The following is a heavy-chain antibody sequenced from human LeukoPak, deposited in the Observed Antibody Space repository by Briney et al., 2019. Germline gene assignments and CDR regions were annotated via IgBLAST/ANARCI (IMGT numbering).Heavy chain of an antibody. V-gene: IGHV1-2*02. CDR3: ARECIAVAGSHYYYYYGMDV. CDR2: INPNSGGT. CDR1: GYTFTGYY. D-gene: IGHD6-19*01. J-gene: IGHJ6*02. Sequence: ASVKVSCKASGYTFTGYYMHWVRQAPGQGLEWMGWINPNSGGTNYAQKFQGRVTMTRDTPISTAYMELSRLRSDDTAVYYCARECIAVAGSHYYYYYGMDVWGQGTTVTVSS.